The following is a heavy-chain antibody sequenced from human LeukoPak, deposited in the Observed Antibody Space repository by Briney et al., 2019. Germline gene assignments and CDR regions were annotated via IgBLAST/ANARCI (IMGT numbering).Heavy chain of an antibody. J-gene: IGHJ6*02. Sequence: SETLSLTCTVSGGSMSSYYWSWIRQPPGKGLEWIGYIYYSGTTKYKPSLESRVTISVDTYKNQFSLRLSSVTAADTAVYYCARGGRDGYNGMDVWGQGTTVTVSS. V-gene: IGHV4-59*01. CDR2: IYYSGTT. CDR1: GGSMSSYY. D-gene: IGHD5-24*01. CDR3: ARGGRDGYNGMDV.